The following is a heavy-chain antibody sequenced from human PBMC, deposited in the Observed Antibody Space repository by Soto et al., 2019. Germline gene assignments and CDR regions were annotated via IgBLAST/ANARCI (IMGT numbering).Heavy chain of an antibody. CDR2: IYYGGTT. Sequence: SESLSLPCTFCGASYSANYWSWFRQYPGKGLEWVGYIYYGGTTSYNPSLKSRVTISLETSKSQFSLRLTSVTAADTAVYYCARLGRYYQSLDSWGPGTLVTVS. V-gene: IGHV4-59*08. D-gene: IGHD3-10*01. CDR3: ARLGRYYQSLDS. CDR1: GASYSANY. J-gene: IGHJ5*01.